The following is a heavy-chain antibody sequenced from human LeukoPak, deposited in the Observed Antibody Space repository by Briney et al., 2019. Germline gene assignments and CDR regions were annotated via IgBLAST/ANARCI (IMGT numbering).Heavy chain of an antibody. CDR1: GGSISSSSYY. CDR2: IYYSGST. V-gene: IGHV4-39*02. Sequence: SETLSLTCTVSGGSISSSSYYWGWIRQPPGKGLEWIGSIYYSGSTYYNPSLKSRVTISVDTSKNQFSLKLSSVTAADTAVYYCARDSGSYKGGFDYWGQGTLVTVSS. D-gene: IGHD1-26*01. J-gene: IGHJ4*02. CDR3: ARDSGSYKGGFDY.